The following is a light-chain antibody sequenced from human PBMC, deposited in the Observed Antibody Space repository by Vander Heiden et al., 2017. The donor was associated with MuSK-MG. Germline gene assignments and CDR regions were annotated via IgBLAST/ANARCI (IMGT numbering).Light chain of an antibody. J-gene: IGLJ2*01. CDR1: SSDVGGYNY. CDR2: DVS. CDR3: SSYTSSSTLV. V-gene: IGLV2-14*01. Sequence: QSALTQPASVSGSPGQSLTISCTGTSSDVGGYNYVSWYQQHPGNAPKLMIYDVSNRPSGVSNRFSGSKSGTTASLTIAGRKAEDEADYYCSSYTSSSTLVFGGGTKLTVL.